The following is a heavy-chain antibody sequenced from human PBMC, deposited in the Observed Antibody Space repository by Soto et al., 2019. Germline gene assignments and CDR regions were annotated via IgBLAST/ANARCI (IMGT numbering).Heavy chain of an antibody. V-gene: IGHV1-58*02. CDR3: AAGVTYDGNFDI. Sequence: GASVKVSCKAPGFTFTSSAMQWVRQARGQRLEWIGWIVVGSGNTNYAQKFQERVSITRDMSTRTAYMELSSLRSEDTAVYYCAAGVTYDGNFDIWGQGTMVTVSS. J-gene: IGHJ3*02. D-gene: IGHD5-12*01. CDR2: IVVGSGNT. CDR1: GFTFTSSA.